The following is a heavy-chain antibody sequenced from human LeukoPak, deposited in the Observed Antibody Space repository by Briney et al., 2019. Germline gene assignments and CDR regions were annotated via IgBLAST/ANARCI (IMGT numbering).Heavy chain of an antibody. J-gene: IGHJ6*03. V-gene: IGHV3-48*03. CDR2: IRSSGSTI. Sequence: GGSLRLSCAPSGFTFSSYEMNWVRQAPGKGLEWVSYIRSSGSTIYYADSVKGRFTISRDNAKNSLYLQMNSLRAEDTAVYYCASLHHYYYYMDVWGKGTTVTVSS. CDR3: ASLHHYYYYMDV. CDR1: GFTFSSYE.